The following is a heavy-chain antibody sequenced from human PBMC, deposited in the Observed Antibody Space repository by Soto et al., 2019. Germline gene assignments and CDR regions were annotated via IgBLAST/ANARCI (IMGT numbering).Heavy chain of an antibody. Sequence: QIQLVESGGGMVQPGRSLRLSCAASGFIFSSYAMHWVRQAPGKGLEWVAVIWYDGKKKYYVDSVKGRFTISRDNSSNTVNLQMDSLRADDTAVYYCARARATGLYYFDYWGQGTLVTVSS. V-gene: IGHV3-33*01. CDR3: ARARATGLYYFDY. CDR1: GFIFSSYA. J-gene: IGHJ4*02. CDR2: IWYDGKKK.